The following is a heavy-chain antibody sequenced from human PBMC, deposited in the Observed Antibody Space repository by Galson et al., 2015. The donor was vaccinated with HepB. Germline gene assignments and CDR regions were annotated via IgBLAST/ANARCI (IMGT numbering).Heavy chain of an antibody. V-gene: IGHV3-30*18. CDR3: AKDRVRGSRAAAAGPLDY. D-gene: IGHD6-13*01. CDR1: GFTFSSYG. J-gene: IGHJ4*02. CDR2: ISYDGSNK. Sequence: SLRLSCAASGFTFSSYGMHWVRQAPGKGLEWVAVISYDGSNKYYADSVKGRFTISRDNSKNTLYLQMNSLRAEDTAVYYCAKDRVRGSRAAAAGPLDYWGQGTLVTVSS.